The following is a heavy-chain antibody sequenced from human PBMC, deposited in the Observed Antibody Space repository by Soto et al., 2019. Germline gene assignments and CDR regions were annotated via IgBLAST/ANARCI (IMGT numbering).Heavy chain of an antibody. CDR1: GGTFSNYA. Sequence: QVQLVQSGAEVKKPGSSVKVSCKASGGTFSNYAISWVRQAPGQGLEWMGGIIPIFGTPNYAQKFQGRVTNTADKSTSTAYMEVRNLRSDDTAVYYCARGWETVGSTTPFAYWGQGTLVTVSS. V-gene: IGHV1-69*06. D-gene: IGHD1-26*01. J-gene: IGHJ4*02. CDR3: ARGWETVGSTTPFAY. CDR2: IIPIFGTP.